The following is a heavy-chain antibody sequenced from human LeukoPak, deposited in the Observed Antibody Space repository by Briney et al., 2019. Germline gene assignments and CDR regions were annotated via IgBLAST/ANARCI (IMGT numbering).Heavy chain of an antibody. CDR3: AKEEGASSASFDN. Sequence: TGGSLRLSCAASAFTFSSYAMSWVRQGPGKGLEWVSGISDNGGRTYYADSVKGRFTISRDNSKNTLYLQMNSLRAEDTAVYYCAKEEGASSASFDNWGQGTLVTVSS. CDR2: ISDNGGRT. D-gene: IGHD3-22*01. J-gene: IGHJ4*02. CDR1: AFTFSSYA. V-gene: IGHV3-23*01.